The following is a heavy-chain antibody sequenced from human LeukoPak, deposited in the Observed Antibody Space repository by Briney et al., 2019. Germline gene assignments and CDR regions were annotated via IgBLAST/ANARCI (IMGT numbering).Heavy chain of an antibody. D-gene: IGHD1-26*01. CDR1: GFTFSTYT. CDR3: AKAEWELLGIH. CDR2: ISGSGGST. V-gene: IGHV3-23*01. J-gene: IGHJ4*02. Sequence: PGGSLRLSCVASGFTFSTYTMNWIRQAPGKGLEWVSAISGSGGSTYYADSVKGRFTISRDNSKNTLYLQMNSLRAEDTAVFYCAKAEWELLGIHWGQGTLVTVSS.